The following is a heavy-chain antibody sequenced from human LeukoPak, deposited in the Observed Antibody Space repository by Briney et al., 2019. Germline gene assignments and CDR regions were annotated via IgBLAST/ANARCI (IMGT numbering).Heavy chain of an antibody. J-gene: IGHJ6*03. CDR2: IYYSGST. Sequence: SETLSLTCTVSGGSISSSSYYWGWIRQPPGKGLEWIGSIYYSGSTYYNPSLKSRVTISVDTSKNQFSLKLSSVTAADTAVYYCARRVRYYGSGSYFVGYYYYMDVWGKGTTVTISS. D-gene: IGHD3-10*01. CDR3: ARRVRYYGSGSYFVGYYYYMDV. CDR1: GGSISSSSYY. V-gene: IGHV4-39*07.